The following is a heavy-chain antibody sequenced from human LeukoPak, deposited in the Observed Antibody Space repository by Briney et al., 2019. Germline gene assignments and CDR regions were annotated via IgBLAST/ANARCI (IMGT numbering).Heavy chain of an antibody. CDR2: IIPIFGTA. CDR3: ARPREYCTNGVCYPFDY. J-gene: IGHJ4*02. V-gene: IGHV1-69*01. Sequence: ASVKVSCKASGGTFSGYAISWVRQAPGQGLEWMGGIIPIFGTANYAQKFQGRVTITADESTSTAYMELSSLRSEDTAVYYCARPREYCTNGVCYPFDYWGQGTLVTVSS. CDR1: GGTFSGYA. D-gene: IGHD2-8*01.